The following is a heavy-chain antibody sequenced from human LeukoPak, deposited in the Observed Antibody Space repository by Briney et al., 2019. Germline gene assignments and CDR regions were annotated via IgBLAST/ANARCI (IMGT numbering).Heavy chain of an antibody. V-gene: IGHV1-24*01. CDR3: ATDREYYYGMDV. J-gene: IGHJ6*02. CDR1: GYTLTELS. Sequence: ASVKVSCKVSGYTLTELSMHWVRQAPGKGLEWMGGFDPEDGETIYAQKFQGRVTMTEDTSTDTAYMELSSLRSEDTAVYYCATDREYYYGMDVWGQGTTVTVPS. CDR2: FDPEDGET.